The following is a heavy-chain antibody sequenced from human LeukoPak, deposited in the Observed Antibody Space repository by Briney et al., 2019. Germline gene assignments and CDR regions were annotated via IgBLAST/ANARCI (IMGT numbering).Heavy chain of an antibody. CDR3: ARERQDTILHSGAFDI. J-gene: IGHJ3*02. Sequence: GGSLRLSCAASGFTFSTYFMHWVRQAPGKGLEWVADIASDGSHTFYVESVKGRFTISRDNSKNTLYLQINSLRAEDTAVYFCARERQDTILHSGAFDIWGQGTMVTVSS. D-gene: IGHD2-21*01. CDR2: IASDGSHT. CDR1: GFTFSTYF. V-gene: IGHV3-30-3*01.